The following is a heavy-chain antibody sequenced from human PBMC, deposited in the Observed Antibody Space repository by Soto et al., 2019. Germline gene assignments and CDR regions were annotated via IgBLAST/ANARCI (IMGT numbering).Heavy chain of an antibody. D-gene: IGHD6-19*01. V-gene: IGHV1-2*04. Sequence: ASVKVSCKASGYTFTGYYIHWVRQAPGQGLEWMGWINPNSGGTNYAQKFQGWVTMTRDTSISTAYMELSRLRSDDTAVYYCARGGRKQWLVLGPEYYYMDVWGKGTTVTVSS. CDR2: INPNSGGT. CDR3: ARGGRKQWLVLGPEYYYMDV. CDR1: GYTFTGYY. J-gene: IGHJ6*03.